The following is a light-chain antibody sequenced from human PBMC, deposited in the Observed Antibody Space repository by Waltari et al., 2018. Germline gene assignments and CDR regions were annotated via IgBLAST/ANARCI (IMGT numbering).Light chain of an antibody. V-gene: IGLV6-57*03. CDR1: SGNIAGYY. CDR3: QFYDRNNQI. J-gene: IGLJ2*01. CDR2: ENN. Sequence: FMLTQPHSVTGSPGKTVTISCTRSSGNIAGYYVQWYQQRPGSAPTTVIYENNHRPPGVPDRFSGSIDSSSNSASLTISGLMTEDEADYYCQFYDRNNQIFGGGTKLTVL.